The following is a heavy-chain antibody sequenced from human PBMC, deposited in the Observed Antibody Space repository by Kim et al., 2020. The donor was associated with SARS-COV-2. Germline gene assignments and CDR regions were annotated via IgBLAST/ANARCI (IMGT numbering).Heavy chain of an antibody. D-gene: IGHD5-12*01. CDR3: ARVRAPERWLQLHHRGYFDY. J-gene: IGHJ4*02. V-gene: IGHV4-34*01. Sequence: SETLSLTCAVYGGSFSGYYWSWIRQPPGKGLEWIGEINHSGSTNYNPSLKSRVTISVDTSKNQFSLKLSSVTAADTAVYYCARVRAPERWLQLHHRGYFDYWGQGTLVTVSS. CDR1: GGSFSGYY. CDR2: INHSGST.